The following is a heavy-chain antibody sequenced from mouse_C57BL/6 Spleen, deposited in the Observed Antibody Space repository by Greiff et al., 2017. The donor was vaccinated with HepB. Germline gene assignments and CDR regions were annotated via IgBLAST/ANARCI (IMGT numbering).Heavy chain of an antibody. CDR2: IDPETGGT. V-gene: IGHV1-15*01. CDR3: TRAYGYHVY. Sequence: QVQLKESGAELVRPGASVTLSCKASGYTFTDYEMHWVKQTPVHGLEWIGAIDPETGGTAYNQKFKGKAILTADKSSSTAYMELRSLTSEDSAVYYCTRAYGYHVYWGQGTLVTVSA. CDR1: GYTFTDYE. D-gene: IGHD2-2*01. J-gene: IGHJ3*01.